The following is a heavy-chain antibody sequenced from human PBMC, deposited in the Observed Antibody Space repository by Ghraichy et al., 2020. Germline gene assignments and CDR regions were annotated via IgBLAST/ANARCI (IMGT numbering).Heavy chain of an antibody. V-gene: IGHV4-34*01. CDR2: IDHRGNV. D-gene: IGHD6-13*01. CDR1: GGTFTNYY. Sequence: QTLSLTCSIYGGTFTNYYQTWIRQSPGKGLEWIGEIDHRGNVNYNPSLKNRVSMSVDTSKNHFSLKLRSVTAADTAIYYCARGYFVGRAAAGAKYWFDPWGQGPLVTVPA. CDR3: ARGYFVGRAAAGAKYWFDP. J-gene: IGHJ5*02.